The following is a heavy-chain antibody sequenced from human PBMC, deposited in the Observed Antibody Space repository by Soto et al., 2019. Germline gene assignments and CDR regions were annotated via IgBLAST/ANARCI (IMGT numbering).Heavy chain of an antibody. J-gene: IGHJ3*02. V-gene: IGHV5-51*01. D-gene: IGHD1-26*01. CDR1: GYSFTSYW. CDR3: ARHGPGPIIVGPTGDAHDI. CDR2: IYPGDSDT. Sequence: GESLKISCRGSGYSFTSYWIGWVRQMPGKGLEWMGIIYPGDSDTRYSPSFQGQVTISADKSISTAYLQWSSLKASDTAMYYCARHGPGPIIVGPTGDAHDIWGQGTMVTLSS.